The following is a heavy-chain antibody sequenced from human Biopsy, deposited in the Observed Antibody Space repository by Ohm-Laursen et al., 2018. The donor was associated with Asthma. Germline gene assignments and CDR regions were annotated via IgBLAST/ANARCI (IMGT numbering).Heavy chain of an antibody. CDR2: IMTVFGTT. V-gene: IGHV1-69*01. Sequence: SSVKVSCKAPGGTFSNFAISWVRQAPGQGLEWLGGIMTVFGTTNYTQKFQGRVTITADESTSTAYMEVTSLRSEDTAIYYCARYQVGYSSGWSLLLKKIYYSGMDVWGQGTAVTVSS. CDR3: ARYQVGYSSGWSLLLKKIYYSGMDV. D-gene: IGHD6-19*01. CDR1: GGTFSNFA. J-gene: IGHJ6*02.